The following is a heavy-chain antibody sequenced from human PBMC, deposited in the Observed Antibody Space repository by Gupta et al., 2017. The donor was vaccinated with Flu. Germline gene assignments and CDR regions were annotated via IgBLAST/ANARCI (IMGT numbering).Heavy chain of an antibody. D-gene: IGHD4-17*01. V-gene: IGHV3-74*03. CDR3: ATVTSGC. J-gene: IGHJ4*02. CDR2: INPDGSST. CDR1: GFTFISSY. Sequence: EMQLVESGGGLVQTGGSLRLSCAASGFTFISSYLQWVRQAPGKGLVWVSRINPDGSSTTYAESVKGRFTISRDNAKNTLYLQMNSLGDDDTAVYYCATVTSGCWGQGTLVTVSS.